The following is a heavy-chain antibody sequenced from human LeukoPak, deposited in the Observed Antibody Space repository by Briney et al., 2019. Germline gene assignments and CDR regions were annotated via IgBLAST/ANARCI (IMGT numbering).Heavy chain of an antibody. V-gene: IGHV3-11*01. CDR1: GFTFSDYY. Sequence: GGSLRLSCAASGFTFSDYYMSWIRQAPGKGLEWVSYISSSGSTIYYADSVKGRFTISRDNAKNSLYLQMNSLRAEDTAVYYCARGGYDYVWGSFHYYYGMDVWGQGTTVTVSS. CDR2: ISSSGSTI. CDR3: ARGGYDYVWGSFHYYYGMDV. J-gene: IGHJ6*02. D-gene: IGHD3-16*01.